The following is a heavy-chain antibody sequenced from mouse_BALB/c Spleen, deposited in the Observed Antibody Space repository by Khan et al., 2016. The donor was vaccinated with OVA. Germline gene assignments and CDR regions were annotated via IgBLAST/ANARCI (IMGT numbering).Heavy chain of an antibody. J-gene: IGHJ2*01. CDR1: GYSFTGYF. Sequence: VQLKQSGPELVKPGASVKISCKASGYSFTGYFMNWVMQSHGKSLEWIGRINPHIGETFYNQKFKDQATFTVDKSSSPAHMQFRNLASEDSAFYYCARIYASYFDYWGQGTTLTVSS. V-gene: IGHV1-20*02. D-gene: IGHD1-1*01. CDR2: INPHIGET. CDR3: ARIYASYFDY.